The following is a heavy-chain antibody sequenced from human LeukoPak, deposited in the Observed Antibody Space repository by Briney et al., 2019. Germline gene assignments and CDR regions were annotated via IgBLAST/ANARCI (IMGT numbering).Heavy chain of an antibody. J-gene: IGHJ5*01. CDR3: ARTHLAVTREFES. V-gene: IGHV3-23*01. Sequence: PGGSLRLSCAASGFTFSSYAMSWVRQAPGKGPEWVSGVSASGASTYYADSVKGRFTISRDNSKDTLYLQMHSLRAEDTAVYYCARTHLAVTREFESWGQGTLLTVSS. CDR1: GFTFSSYA. D-gene: IGHD4-17*01. CDR2: VSASGAST.